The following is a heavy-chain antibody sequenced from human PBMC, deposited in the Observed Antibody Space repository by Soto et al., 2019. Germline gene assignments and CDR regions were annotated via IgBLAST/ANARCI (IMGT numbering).Heavy chain of an antibody. Sequence: QVQLVESGGGVVQPGRSLRLSCAASGFTFSSYAMHWVRQAPGKGLEWVAVISYDGSNKYYADSVKGRFTISRDNSKNTLYLQMNSLRAEDTAVYYCGREQYGGNSEAFDIWGQGTMVTVSS. D-gene: IGHD2-21*02. CDR2: ISYDGSNK. CDR3: GREQYGGNSEAFDI. J-gene: IGHJ3*02. CDR1: GFTFSSYA. V-gene: IGHV3-30-3*01.